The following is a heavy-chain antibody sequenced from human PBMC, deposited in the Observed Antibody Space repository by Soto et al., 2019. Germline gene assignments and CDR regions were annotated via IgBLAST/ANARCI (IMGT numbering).Heavy chain of an antibody. CDR2: IKSDGSST. D-gene: IGHD2-21*01. CDR3: TRSDWFDR. Sequence: EVQLVESGGGLVQTGGSLRLSCAASGFTYSGYWMHWVRQAPGKGLVWLSRIKSDGSSTYYADSVKGRFTVSRDNAKKTLYLQMNSLRAEDTAVYYCTRSDWFDRWGQGTLVIVSS. V-gene: IGHV3-74*01. J-gene: IGHJ5*02. CDR1: GFTYSGYW.